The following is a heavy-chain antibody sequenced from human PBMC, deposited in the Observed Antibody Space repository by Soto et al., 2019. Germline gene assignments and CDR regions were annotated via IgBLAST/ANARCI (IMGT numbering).Heavy chain of an antibody. J-gene: IGHJ4*01. D-gene: IGHD3-22*01. V-gene: IGHV1-69*01. CDR2: IIPIFRTA. Sequence: SVKVSCRASGGPFRSYANSWVRQAPGQGLEWMGGIIPIFRTANYAQKFQGRVTITADESTSTAYMELSSLRSEDRAVYYCANTYYYDSSGDYSYFDGWGHRTLVTVA. CDR1: GGPFRSYA. CDR3: ANTYYYDSSGDYSYFDG.